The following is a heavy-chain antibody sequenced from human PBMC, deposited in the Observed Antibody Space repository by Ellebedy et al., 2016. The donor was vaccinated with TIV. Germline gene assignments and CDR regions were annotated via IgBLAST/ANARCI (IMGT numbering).Heavy chain of an antibody. Sequence: SQTLSLTCAVYGGSFSGYYWSWIRQPPGKGLEWIGEITQSGRTNYNPSLKGRVTISVDTSKNQFSLRPSSVTAADTALYYCAEGRSGWYYFDYWGRGTPVTVSS. J-gene: IGHJ4*02. CDR2: ITQSGRT. D-gene: IGHD6-19*01. CDR1: GGSFSGYY. CDR3: AEGRSGWYYFDY. V-gene: IGHV4-34*01.